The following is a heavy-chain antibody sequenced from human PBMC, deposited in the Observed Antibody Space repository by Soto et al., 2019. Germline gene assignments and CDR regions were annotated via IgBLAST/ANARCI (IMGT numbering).Heavy chain of an antibody. CDR1: GGTFSSYA. Sequence: QVQLVQSGAEVKKPGSSVKVSCKASGGTFSSYASSWVRQAPGQGLEWMGGIIPIFGTANYAQKFQGRVTITADESTSTAYMELSSLRSEDTAGYYCASHSYGYFPHYYHGMDVWGQGTTVTVSS. V-gene: IGHV1-69*12. D-gene: IGHD5-18*01. J-gene: IGHJ6*02. CDR3: ASHSYGYFPHYYHGMDV. CDR2: IIPIFGTA.